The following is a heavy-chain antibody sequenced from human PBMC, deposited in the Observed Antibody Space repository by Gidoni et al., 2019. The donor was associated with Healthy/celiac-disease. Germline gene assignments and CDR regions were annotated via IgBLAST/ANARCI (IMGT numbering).Heavy chain of an antibody. CDR2: FDPEDGET. J-gene: IGHJ4*02. Sequence: AQLVQSGAEVKKPGASVKGACKVSGYTLTELSMHWVRQAPGKGLEWRGGFDPEDGETVYAQKFQGRFTMTEDTSTDTAYMELSSLRSEDTAVYYCATADYGDYGNPYFDYWGQGTLVTVSS. CDR1: GYTLTELS. V-gene: IGHV1-24*01. CDR3: ATADYGDYGNPYFDY. D-gene: IGHD4-17*01.